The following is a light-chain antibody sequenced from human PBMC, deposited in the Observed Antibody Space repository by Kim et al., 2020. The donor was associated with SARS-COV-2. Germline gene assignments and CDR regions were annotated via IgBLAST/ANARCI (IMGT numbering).Light chain of an antibody. V-gene: IGKV3-20*01. J-gene: IGKJ1*01. CDR1: QSLNRNF. CDR2: DAS. CDR3: QHYGDSLT. Sequence: EVVLTQSPGTLSLSPGESATLSCRASQSLNRNFLAWYQQKPGQAPRLLIYDASTRAIGIPDRFTGSGSETDFTLTISRLEPEDFAVYSCQHYGDSLTFGQGTKVEI.